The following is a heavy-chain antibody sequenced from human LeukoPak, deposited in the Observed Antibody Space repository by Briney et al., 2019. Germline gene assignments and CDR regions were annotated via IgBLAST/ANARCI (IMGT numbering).Heavy chain of an antibody. J-gene: IGHJ4*02. CDR3: ARSPLDSSSWTPKDY. D-gene: IGHD6-13*01. V-gene: IGHV1-46*01. CDR1: GYTFTGYY. CDR2: INPSGGST. Sequence: ASVKVSCKASGYTFTGYYMHWVRQAPGQGLEWMGIINPSGGSTSYAQKFQGRVTMTRDTSTSTAYMELSSLRSEDTAVYYCARSPLDSSSWTPKDYWGQGTLVTVSS.